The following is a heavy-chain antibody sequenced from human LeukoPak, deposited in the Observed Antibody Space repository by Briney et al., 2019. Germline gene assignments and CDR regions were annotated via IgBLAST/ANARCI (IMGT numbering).Heavy chain of an antibody. D-gene: IGHD5-18*01. CDR1: GGSISGYY. V-gene: IGHV4-59*01. CDR3: ARDGSYGGTDAFDI. J-gene: IGHJ3*02. Sequence: SETLSLTCTLSGGSISGYYWSWIRQPPGKGLEWIGYIYYSGSTNYNPSLKSRVTISVDTSKNQFSLKLSSVTAADTAVYYCARDGSYGGTDAFDIWGQGTMVTVSS. CDR2: IYYSGST.